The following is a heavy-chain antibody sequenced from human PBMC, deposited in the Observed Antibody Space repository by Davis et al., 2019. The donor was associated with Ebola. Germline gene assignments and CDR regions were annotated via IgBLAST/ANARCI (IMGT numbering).Heavy chain of an antibody. CDR1: GGSFSGYY. CDR3: ATDYGAS. Sequence: SETLSLTCAVYGGSFSGYYWSWIRQPPGKGLEWIGEINHSGSTNYNPSLKSRLSISVDMTKNQFSVKLKSVTAADTAVYYCATDYGASWGQGTPVTVSS. V-gene: IGHV4-34*01. CDR2: INHSGST. J-gene: IGHJ4*02. D-gene: IGHD4-17*01.